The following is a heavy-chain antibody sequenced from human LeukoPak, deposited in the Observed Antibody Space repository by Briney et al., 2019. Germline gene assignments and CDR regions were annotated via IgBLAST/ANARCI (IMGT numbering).Heavy chain of an antibody. CDR2: ITPIFGTT. CDR1: GGTFRSNS. J-gene: IGHJ1*01. Sequence: GASVKVSCKASGGTFRSNSISWVRQAPGPGREWLGGITPIFGTTNYAQKFQDRATITADKSTNTGYMELSSLRSEDTAVYYCTVGSGWGPEYFHHWGQGTLVIVSS. V-gene: IGHV1-69*06. CDR3: TVGSGWGPEYFHH. D-gene: IGHD6-19*01.